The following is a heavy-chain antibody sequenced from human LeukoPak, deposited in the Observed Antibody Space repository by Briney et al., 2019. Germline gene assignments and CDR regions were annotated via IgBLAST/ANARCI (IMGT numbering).Heavy chain of an antibody. CDR1: GGSISSDGYY. CDR3: ARDLMGDYDTSGYLEE. Sequence: SQTLSLTCTVSGGSISSDGYYWSWIRQHPGKGLEWIGYIYYSGYTYYNPSLKSRVAISVDTSKNQFSLKLTSVTAADTAVYFCARDLMGDYDTSGYLEEWGQGTLVTVSS. CDR2: IYYSGYT. D-gene: IGHD3-22*01. V-gene: IGHV4-31*03. J-gene: IGHJ4*02.